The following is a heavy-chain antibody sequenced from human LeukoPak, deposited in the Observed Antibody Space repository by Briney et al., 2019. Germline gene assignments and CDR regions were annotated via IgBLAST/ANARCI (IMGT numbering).Heavy chain of an antibody. CDR2: ISSSSSYI. CDR3: ARDAPPGVVGNWFDP. J-gene: IGHJ5*02. V-gene: IGHV3-21*01. Sequence: PGGSLRLSCAASGFTFSSYSMNWVRQAPGKGLEWVSSISSSSSYIYYADSVKGRFTISRDNAKNSLYLQMNSLRAEDTAVYYCARDAPPGVVGNWFDPWGQGTLVTVSS. CDR1: GFTFSSYS. D-gene: IGHD3-3*01.